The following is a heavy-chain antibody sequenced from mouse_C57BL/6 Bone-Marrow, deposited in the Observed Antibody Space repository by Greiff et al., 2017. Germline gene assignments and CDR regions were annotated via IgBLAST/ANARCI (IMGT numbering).Heavy chain of an antibody. V-gene: IGHV6-3*01. CDR1: GFTFSNYW. CDR3: TGYDYAYYFDY. CDR2: IRLKSDNYAT. Sequence: EVTVVESGGGLVQPGGSMKLSCVASGFTFSNYWMNWVRQSPEKGLEWGAQIRLKSDNYATPYAESVKGRFTISRDDSKSSVYLQMNNLRAEDTGIYYCTGYDYAYYFDYWGQGTTLTVSS. J-gene: IGHJ2*01. D-gene: IGHD2-4*01.